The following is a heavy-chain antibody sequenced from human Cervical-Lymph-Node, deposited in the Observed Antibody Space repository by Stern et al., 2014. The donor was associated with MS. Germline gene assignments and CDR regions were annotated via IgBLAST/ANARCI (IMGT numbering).Heavy chain of an antibody. CDR3: ARHPEHLFIHMDV. CDR2: IRSKANSYAT. V-gene: IGHV3-73*01. CDR1: GFTFSGSA. D-gene: IGHD3-10*02. J-gene: IGHJ6*02. Sequence: EVQLVESGGGLVQPGGSLKLSCAASGFTFSGSAMYWVRQASGKGLEWVGRIRSKANSYATAYGASVKGRFTISRDDSENTAYLQMNSLKTEDTAVYYCARHPEHLFIHMDVWGQGTTVTVSS.